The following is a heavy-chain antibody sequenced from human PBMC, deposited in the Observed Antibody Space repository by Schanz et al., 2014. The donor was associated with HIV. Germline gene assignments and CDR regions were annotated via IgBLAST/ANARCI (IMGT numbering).Heavy chain of an antibody. CDR3: AKGLRQWLVLGVSDY. CDR1: GFTFSNYG. V-gene: IGHV3-30*18. CDR2: ISYDGSNK. Sequence: QLLESGGGVVQPGRSLRLSCAVSGFTFSNYGMHWVRQAPGKGLEWVAVISYDGSNKYYADSLKGRFTIARDNSKNTLYLQMNSLRAEDTAVYYCAKGLRQWLVLGVSDYWGQGTLVTVSS. D-gene: IGHD6-19*01. J-gene: IGHJ4*02.